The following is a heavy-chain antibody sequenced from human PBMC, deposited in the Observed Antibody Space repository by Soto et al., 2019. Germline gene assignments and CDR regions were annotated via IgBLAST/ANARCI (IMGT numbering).Heavy chain of an antibody. CDR3: AKGGQLLSEGGGY. CDR1: RLSLDHYA. V-gene: IGHV3-9*01. D-gene: IGHD2-2*01. Sequence: QPGGFLGLCCAAQRLSLDHYAMHWAGLALGKSQEWVSGINRNTGSIGYADPVKGRFTISRDNAKHSLYLQMNSLRAEDTALYYCAKGGQLLSEGGGYWGQGTLVTLSS. CDR2: INRNTGSI. J-gene: IGHJ4*02.